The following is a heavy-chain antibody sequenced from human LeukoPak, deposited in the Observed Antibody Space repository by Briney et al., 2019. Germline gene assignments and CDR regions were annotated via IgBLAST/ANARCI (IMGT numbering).Heavy chain of an antibody. Sequence: SETLSLTCTVSGGSISSYYWSWIRQPAGKGLEWIGYIYYSGTTNYNPSLKSRVTISVDTSKNQFSLKLSSVTAADTAVYYCARGDGSGYRTLVAEYFQHWGQGTLVTVSS. J-gene: IGHJ1*01. V-gene: IGHV4-59*01. CDR2: IYYSGTT. CDR3: ARGDGSGYRTLVAEYFQH. CDR1: GGSISSYY. D-gene: IGHD3-3*01.